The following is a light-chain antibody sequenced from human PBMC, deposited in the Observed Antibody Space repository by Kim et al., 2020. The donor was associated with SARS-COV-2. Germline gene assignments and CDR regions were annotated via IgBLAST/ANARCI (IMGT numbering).Light chain of an antibody. CDR3: QQYDSHCT. J-gene: IGKJ1*01. V-gene: IGKV1-5*01. Sequence: SPAERDTLTITCRASESISILFAWYQQKPGKPPILLFDEASSVESSVATSCGGGGSGTVSTLISSSLQPDDFVSYYCQQYDSHCTFGQGTKVEIK. CDR2: EAS. CDR1: ESISIL.